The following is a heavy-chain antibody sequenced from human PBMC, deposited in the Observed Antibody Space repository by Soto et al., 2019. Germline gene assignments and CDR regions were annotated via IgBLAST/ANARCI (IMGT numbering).Heavy chain of an antibody. CDR1: GGSFSSYA. Sequence: QVQLVQSGAEVRKPGSSVKVSCQSFGGSFSSYAFSWVRQAPGQGLEWMGGLIVILGTTDYAQKFKGRVTFTPDEGTSTAYMEVSSLESEDTAIYYCASGYYDISGYSMDYWGQGTQVTVSS. J-gene: IGHJ4*02. CDR3: ASGYYDISGYSMDY. D-gene: IGHD3-22*01. CDR2: LIVILGTT. V-gene: IGHV1-69*01.